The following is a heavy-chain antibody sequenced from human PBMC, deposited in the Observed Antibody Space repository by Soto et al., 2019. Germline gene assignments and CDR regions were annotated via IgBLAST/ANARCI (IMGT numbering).Heavy chain of an antibody. CDR2: TYYRSRWYS. CDR1: GDSVSSSSVA. V-gene: IGHV6-1*01. J-gene: IGHJ6*02. D-gene: IGHD2-15*01. Sequence: PSQTISLTCVISGDSVSSSSVAWNWVRQSPSRGLEWLGRTYYRSRWYSDFAVSVRGRIVINADTSKNQFSLQLNSVTPEDTAVYFCARSEEDSDYYYGLDVWGQGTTVTVSS. CDR3: ARSEEDSDYYYGLDV.